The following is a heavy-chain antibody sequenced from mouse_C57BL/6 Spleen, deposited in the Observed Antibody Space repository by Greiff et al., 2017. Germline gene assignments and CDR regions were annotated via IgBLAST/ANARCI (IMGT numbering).Heavy chain of an antibody. V-gene: IGHV1-47*01. CDR1: GYTFTTYP. CDR2: FHPNNDDS. Sequence: QVQLQQSGAELVKPGASVKMSCKASGYTFTTYPIDWMQQTHGKSLEWIGNFHPNNDDSTYNEKFTGKATLTVEKSSSTVYLELSRLTSEGSAVYYGARGSNYGWFAYWGQGTLVTVSA. J-gene: IGHJ3*01. D-gene: IGHD2-5*01. CDR3: ARGSNYGWFAY.